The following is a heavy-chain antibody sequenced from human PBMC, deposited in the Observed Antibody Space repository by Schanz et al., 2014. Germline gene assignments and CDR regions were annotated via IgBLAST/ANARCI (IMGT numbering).Heavy chain of an antibody. CDR3: ARGTMPGTFDI. J-gene: IGHJ3*02. V-gene: IGHV1-69*09. Sequence: QVQLIQSGAEAKKPGSSVKVSCKASRSPFSSYTISWVRQARGQGLEWVRRFIPVLDVGNYAQQFQGRVTFTADKSTSTAYMEVSSLRYEDTALYYCARGTMPGTFDIWGQGTMVTVSS. CDR1: RSPFSSYT. D-gene: IGHD2-2*01. CDR2: FIPVLDVG.